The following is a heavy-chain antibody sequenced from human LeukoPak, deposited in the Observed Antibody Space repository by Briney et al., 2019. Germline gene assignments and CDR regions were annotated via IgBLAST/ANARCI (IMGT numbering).Heavy chain of an antibody. CDR1: GFTFSSYG. D-gene: IGHD2-2*01. V-gene: IGHV3-30*02. Sequence: GGSLRLSCAASGFTFSSYGMHWVRQAPGKGLEWVSFIRYDGSNKYYADSVKGRFTISRDNSKNTLYLQMNSLRAEDTAVYYCARGRYCSSTSCPTWFDPWGQGTLVTVSS. CDR3: ARGRYCSSTSCPTWFDP. J-gene: IGHJ5*02. CDR2: IRYDGSNK.